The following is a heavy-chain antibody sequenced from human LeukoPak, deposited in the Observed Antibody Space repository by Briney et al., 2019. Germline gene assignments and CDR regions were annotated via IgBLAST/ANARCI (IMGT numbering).Heavy chain of an antibody. V-gene: IGHV1-46*01. D-gene: IGHD6-13*01. CDR1: GYTFTSYY. CDR3: ARTAGTRGLDP. CDR2: INPSGGST. J-gene: IGHJ5*02. Sequence: ASVKVSCKASGYTFTSYYMHWVRQAPGQGLEWMGIINPSGGSTSYAQKFQGRVTMTRNTSISTAYMELSSLRSEDTAVYYCARTAGTRGLDPWGQGTLVTVSS.